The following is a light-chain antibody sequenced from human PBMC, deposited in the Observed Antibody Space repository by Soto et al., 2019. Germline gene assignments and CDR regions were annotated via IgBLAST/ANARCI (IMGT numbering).Light chain of an antibody. CDR1: SSDVGDYNY. CDR3: SSYAGRNNFVV. CDR2: EVT. Sequence: QSALTQPPSVSGSPGQSVTISCTGTSSDVGDYNYVSWYQHQPDKAPKLMIYEVTKRPSGVPDRFSGSKSGNTASLTGSGLQAEDEADYSCSSYAGRNNFVVFGGGTKLTVL. J-gene: IGLJ2*01. V-gene: IGLV2-8*01.